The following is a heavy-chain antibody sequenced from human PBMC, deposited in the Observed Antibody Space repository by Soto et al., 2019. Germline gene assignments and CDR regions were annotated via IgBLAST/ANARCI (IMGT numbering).Heavy chain of an antibody. J-gene: IGHJ4*02. CDR1: GFTFDDYT. D-gene: IGHD5-18*01. Sequence: EVQLVESGGVVVQPGGSLRLSCAASGFTFDDYTMHWVRQAPGKGLGWVSPISWDGGSTYYADSVKGRFTISRDNSESSLYLQMNSLRTEDTALYYCPKDESDTAMVSSFVYWGQGTLVTLSS. V-gene: IGHV3-43*01. CDR3: PKDESDTAMVSSFVY. CDR2: ISWDGGST.